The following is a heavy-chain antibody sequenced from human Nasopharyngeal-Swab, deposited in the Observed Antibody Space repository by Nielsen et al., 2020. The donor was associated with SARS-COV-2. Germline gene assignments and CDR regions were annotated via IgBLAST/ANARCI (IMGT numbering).Heavy chain of an antibody. V-gene: IGHV3-74*01. CDR2: INEDGSST. CDR1: GFPFSSYL. CDR3: TRAGSFRHDY. Sequence: GESLKISCAASGFPFSSYLMHLVRQAPGKGLVWVSRINEDGSSTSYADSLKGRFTISRDNAKNTLYLQMNSLSAEDTAVYYCTRAGSFRHDYWGQGTLVTVSS. J-gene: IGHJ4*02. D-gene: IGHD6-13*01.